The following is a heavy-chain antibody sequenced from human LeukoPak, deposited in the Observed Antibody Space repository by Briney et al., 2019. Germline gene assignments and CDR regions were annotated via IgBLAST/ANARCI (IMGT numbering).Heavy chain of an antibody. CDR2: ISAYNDNT. CDR3: ARGLGSGRYYAY. Sequence: ASVKVSCKASGYIFSNYGISWVRQAPGQGLEWMGWISAYNDNTNYAQKVQGRLTMTADTSTSTAYMELKSLRSDDTAVYYCARGLGSGRYYAYWDQGTLVTVSS. V-gene: IGHV1-18*01. D-gene: IGHD3-10*02. CDR1: GYIFSNYG. J-gene: IGHJ4*02.